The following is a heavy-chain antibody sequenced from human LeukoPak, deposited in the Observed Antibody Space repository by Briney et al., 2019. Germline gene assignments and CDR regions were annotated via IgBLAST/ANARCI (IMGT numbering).Heavy chain of an antibody. CDR1: GLTFSSYA. CDR3: AKVGASGGDYEIYFDY. V-gene: IGHV3-23*01. CDR2: IRGSGGST. J-gene: IGHJ4*02. D-gene: IGHD2-21*02. Sequence: QPGGSRRLSCAASGLTFSSYAMSWVRQPPGKGLEWVSPIRGSGGSTYYADSVKGRSTISRDNSKNTLYLQMNSLRAEDTAVYYCAKVGASGGDYEIYFDYWGQGTLVTVSS.